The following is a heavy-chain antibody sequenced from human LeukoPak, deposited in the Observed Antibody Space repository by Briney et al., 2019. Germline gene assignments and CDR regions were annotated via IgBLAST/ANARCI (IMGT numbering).Heavy chain of an antibody. Sequence: EASVTVSCKASGYTFTGYYMHWVRQAPGQGLEWMGRINPNSGGTNYAQKFQGRVTMTRDTSISTAYMELSRLRSGDTAVYYCARNLGWYSSLGFDYWGQGTLVTVSS. D-gene: IGHD6-19*01. CDR2: INPNSGGT. J-gene: IGHJ4*02. CDR3: ARNLGWYSSLGFDY. CDR1: GYTFTGYY. V-gene: IGHV1-2*06.